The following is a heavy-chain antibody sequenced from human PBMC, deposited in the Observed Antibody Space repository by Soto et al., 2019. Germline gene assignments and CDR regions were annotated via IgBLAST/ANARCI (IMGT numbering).Heavy chain of an antibody. CDR2: INPAGTIT. V-gene: IGHV3-74*01. CDR3: TSDTFGLRDT. CDR1: GFPFSHYW. Sequence: GGDLRLSCAASGFPFSHYWMHWGRQTPGKGLVWVSRINPAGTITNYADSVEGRFTISRDNADSALFLQMNSLSAEDTAIYYCTSDTFGLRDTWGQGTLVTVSS. J-gene: IGHJ5*02. D-gene: IGHD3-16*01.